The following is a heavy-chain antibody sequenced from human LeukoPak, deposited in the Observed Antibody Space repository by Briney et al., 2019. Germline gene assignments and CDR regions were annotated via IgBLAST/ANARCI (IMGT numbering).Heavy chain of an antibody. Sequence: QPWGSLRLSCAASGFTFSSYWMHWVRQAPGKGLVWVSRINRDGSTTTYADSVKGRFTVSIDNAKNTLNLQMNSLRAEDTAVYYCARGGDYYDSSGYFWRPAEIDYWGQGTLVTVSS. CDR2: INRDGSTT. D-gene: IGHD3-22*01. CDR1: GFTFSSYW. V-gene: IGHV3-74*03. CDR3: ARGGDYYDSSGYFWRPAEIDY. J-gene: IGHJ4*01.